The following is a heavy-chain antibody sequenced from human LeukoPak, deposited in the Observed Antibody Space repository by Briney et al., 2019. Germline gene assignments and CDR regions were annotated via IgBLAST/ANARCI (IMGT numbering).Heavy chain of an antibody. V-gene: IGHV5-51*01. D-gene: IGHD5-12*01. J-gene: IGHJ4*02. CDR2: IYPGDSDT. CDR3: ARPHGGYAQDY. CDR1: GYSFTSYW. Sequence: GGSLKISCKGSGYSFTSYWIAWVRQMPGKGLEWMGIIYPGDSDTRYSPSFQGQVTISVDTSISTAYLQWSSLKASDTAIYYCARPHGGYAQDYWGQGTLVTVSS.